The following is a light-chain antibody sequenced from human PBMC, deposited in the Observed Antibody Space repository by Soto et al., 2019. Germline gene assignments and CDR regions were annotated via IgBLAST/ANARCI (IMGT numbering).Light chain of an antibody. Sequence: EIVMTQSPATLSVSPGERATLSCRASQSVSSDLAWYQQKPGQAPRLLIYGASTRATGIPARFSGSGSGTEFTLTITSLQSEDFAVYYCQQRGDWPPITFGQGTRLEIK. J-gene: IGKJ5*01. V-gene: IGKV3-15*01. CDR1: QSVSSD. CDR2: GAS. CDR3: QQRGDWPPIT.